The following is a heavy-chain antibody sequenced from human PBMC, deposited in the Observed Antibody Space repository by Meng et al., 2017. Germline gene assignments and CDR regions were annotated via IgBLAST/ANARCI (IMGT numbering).Heavy chain of an antibody. CDR1: GVTFSIYA. CDR3: ARDVVGATKGYFDH. V-gene: IGHV1-69*06. Sequence: QGQSWYCGAEGEQPGSSVKVSCTAAGVTFSIYAISWVRQAPGKGLEWLGGRIHIFGKANYAQKFLGRVTITADKSTSTAYMELSSLRSEDTAVYYCARDVVGATKGYFDHWGQGTLVTVSS. CDR2: RIHIFGKA. J-gene: IGHJ4*02. D-gene: IGHD1-26*01.